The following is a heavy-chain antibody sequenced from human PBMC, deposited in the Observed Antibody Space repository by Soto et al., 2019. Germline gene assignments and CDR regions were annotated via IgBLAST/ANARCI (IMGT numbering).Heavy chain of an antibody. V-gene: IGHV1-2*04. CDR3: ARAAWRITMVRGVITYFDY. CDR1: GYTFTGYY. J-gene: IGHJ4*02. Sequence: ASVKVSCKASGYTFTGYYMHWVRQAPGQGLEWMGWINPNSGGTNYAQKFQGWVTMTRDTSISTAYMELSRLRSDDTAVYYCARAAWRITMVRGVITYFDYWGQGTLVTVSS. D-gene: IGHD3-10*01. CDR2: INPNSGGT.